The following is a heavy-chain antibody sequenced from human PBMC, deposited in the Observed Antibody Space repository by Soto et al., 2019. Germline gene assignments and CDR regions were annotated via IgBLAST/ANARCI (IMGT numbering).Heavy chain of an antibody. CDR1: GDSVSSDSAA. Sequence: SQTLSLTCAISGDSVSSDSAAWIRIRQSPSRGLEWLGRTYYRSKWSNDYALSVKSRITINPDTSKNHFSLQLYSVTPEDTAIYYCAGVPWFRGMDVWGQGTPVTVSS. CDR3: AGVPWFRGMDV. J-gene: IGHJ6*02. CDR2: TYYRSKWSN. V-gene: IGHV6-1*01. D-gene: IGHD3-10*01.